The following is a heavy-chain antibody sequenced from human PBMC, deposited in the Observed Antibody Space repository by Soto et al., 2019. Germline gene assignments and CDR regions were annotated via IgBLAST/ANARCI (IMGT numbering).Heavy chain of an antibody. CDR2: ITGSSAYI. J-gene: IGHJ4*02. CDR1: GFTFSSYG. D-gene: IGHD1-26*01. V-gene: IGHV3-21*01. CDR3: AREWANY. Sequence: GGSLRLSCAASGFTFSSYGMNWVRQAPGKGLEWVSSITGSSAYIHYADSVRGRFTISRDNAKNSLYLQMNSLRAEDTAVYYCAREWANYWGQGTLVTVSS.